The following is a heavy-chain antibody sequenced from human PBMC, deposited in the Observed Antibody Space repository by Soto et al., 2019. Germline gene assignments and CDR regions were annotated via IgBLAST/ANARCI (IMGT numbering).Heavy chain of an antibody. V-gene: IGHV5-10-1*01. CDR1: GYSFVTYW. Sequence: GESLKISCQASGYSFVTYWIHWVRQVPGKGLEWLGRIDPGDSLATYNPSFEDHVVISTDKSVNTAYLHWNTLHASDTGIYYCARATIFGVIIDYALDLWGQGTSVTV. CDR2: IDPGDSLA. J-gene: IGHJ6*02. D-gene: IGHD3-3*01. CDR3: ARATIFGVIIDYALDL.